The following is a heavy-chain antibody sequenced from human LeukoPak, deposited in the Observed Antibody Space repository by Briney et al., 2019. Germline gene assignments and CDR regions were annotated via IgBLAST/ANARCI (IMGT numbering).Heavy chain of an antibody. Sequence: GGSLRLSCAASGFTFSNSWMSWVRQAPGKGLEWVANIKQDGGEKHFVDSVKGRFTISRDNAKNSLYLQMNSLRAEDTAVYYCARGIQLWLGFDYWGQGTLVTVSS. J-gene: IGHJ4*02. V-gene: IGHV3-7*05. CDR1: GFTFSNSW. D-gene: IGHD5-18*01. CDR2: IKQDGGEK. CDR3: ARGIQLWLGFDY.